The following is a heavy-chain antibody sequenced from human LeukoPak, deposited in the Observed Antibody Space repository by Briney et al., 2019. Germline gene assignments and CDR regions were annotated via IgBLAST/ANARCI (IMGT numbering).Heavy chain of an antibody. CDR3: ARGLQLYYYYMDV. J-gene: IGHJ6*03. Sequence: SETLSLTCAVYGGSFSGYYWSWIRQPPGKGLEWIGEINHSGSTNYNPSLKSRVTISVDTSKNQFSLKLSSVTAADTAVYYCARGLQLYYYYMDVWGKGTTVTVSS. CDR2: INHSGST. CDR1: GGSFSGYY. V-gene: IGHV4-34*01. D-gene: IGHD2-2*01.